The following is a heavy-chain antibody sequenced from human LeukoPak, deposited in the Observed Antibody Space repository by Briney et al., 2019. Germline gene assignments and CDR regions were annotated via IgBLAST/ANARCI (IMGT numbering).Heavy chain of an antibody. CDR3: ARTLSSTSASGFDP. D-gene: IGHD2-2*01. Sequence: GGSLRLSCAASGFTFNTYYMNWVRQAPGKGLEWVSSISNNSDYIYYADSVKGRFTISRDNANNSLCLQMNSLRAEDTAVYYCARTLSSTSASGFDPWGQGTLVTVSS. V-gene: IGHV3-21*01. CDR2: ISNNSDYI. J-gene: IGHJ5*02. CDR1: GFTFNTYY.